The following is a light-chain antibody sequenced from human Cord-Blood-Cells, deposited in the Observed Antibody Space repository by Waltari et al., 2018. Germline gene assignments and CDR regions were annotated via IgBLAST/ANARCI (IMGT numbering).Light chain of an antibody. Sequence: EIVLTQSPATLSWSPGERATPACRARQSVSSYLACYQQKPGQAPRLLIYDASRRATGIPARFSGSGSGTDFTLTISRLEPEDFAVYYWQQRSNWLTFGGGTKVEIK. CDR2: DAS. CDR3: QQRSNWLT. CDR1: QSVSSY. J-gene: IGKJ4*01. V-gene: IGKV3-11*01.